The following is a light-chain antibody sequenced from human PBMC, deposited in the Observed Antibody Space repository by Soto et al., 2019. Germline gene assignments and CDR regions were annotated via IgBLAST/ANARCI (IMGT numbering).Light chain of an antibody. CDR3: SSYTSRSTLEV. CDR2: EVS. V-gene: IGLV2-14*01. J-gene: IGLJ1*01. CDR1: SSDVGGYNY. Sequence: QSVLTQPASVSGSPGQSITISCTGTSSDVGGYNYVSWYQQHPGKAPKLMIYEVSNRPSGVSNRFSGSKSGNTASLTISGLQAEDEADYYCSSYTSRSTLEVFGTGTKVTVL.